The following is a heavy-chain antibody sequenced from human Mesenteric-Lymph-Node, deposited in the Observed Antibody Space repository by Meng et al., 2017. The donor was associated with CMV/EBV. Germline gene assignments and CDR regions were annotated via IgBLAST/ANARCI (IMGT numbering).Heavy chain of an antibody. CDR1: GVTFNGYA. D-gene: IGHD2-15*01. V-gene: IGHV3-30*04. CDR2: ISYDGTIQ. CDR3: ASGPVVDDWYFDY. Sequence: GESLKISCAVSGVTFNGYAMHWVRLAPGKGLEWVALISYDGTIQYYADSVKGRFTISRDNAKNSLYLQMNSLRAEDTAVYYCASGPVVDDWYFDYWGQGTLVTVSS. J-gene: IGHJ4*02.